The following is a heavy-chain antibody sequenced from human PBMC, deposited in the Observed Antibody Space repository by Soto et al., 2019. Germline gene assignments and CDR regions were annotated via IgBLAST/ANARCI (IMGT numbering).Heavy chain of an antibody. Sequence: SETLSLTCTVSGGSISSYYWSWIRQPPVKGREWIGYIYYSGSTNYNPSLKSRVTISVDTSKNHFSLKLTSVTAADTAVYYCADLHFWSGPWTHTRLDYWGQGTLVTVSS. CDR1: GGSISSYY. V-gene: IGHV4-59*12. CDR2: IYYSGST. CDR3: ADLHFWSGPWTHTRLDY. D-gene: IGHD3-3*02. J-gene: IGHJ4*02.